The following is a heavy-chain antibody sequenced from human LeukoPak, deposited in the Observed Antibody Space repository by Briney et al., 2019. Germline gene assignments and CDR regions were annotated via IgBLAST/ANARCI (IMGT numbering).Heavy chain of an antibody. CDR1: GYTFTGYY. Sequence: ASVKVSCKASGYTFTGYYMHWVRQAPGQGLEWMGWINPNSGGTNYAQKFQGRVTMTRDTSISTAYMELSRLRSDDTAAYYCARGRAYYYGSGSEFDYWGQGTLVAVSS. CDR2: INPNSGGT. CDR3: ARGRAYYYGSGSEFDY. D-gene: IGHD3-10*01. V-gene: IGHV1-2*02. J-gene: IGHJ4*02.